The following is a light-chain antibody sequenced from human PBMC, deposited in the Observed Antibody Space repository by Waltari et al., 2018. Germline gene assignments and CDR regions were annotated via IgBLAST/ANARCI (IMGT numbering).Light chain of an antibody. CDR1: SSNIENNL. CDR3: AAWDDSLRGHWV. V-gene: IGLV1-44*01. Sequence: QSVLTQPPSASATPGQGVIISCSGSSSNIENNLVNLYQQLPGKAPKLLIYMNEQRPSGVPARFSGSKSGTSASLAINGLQSEDEADYYCAAWDDSLRGHWVFGGGTKVTVL. J-gene: IGLJ3*02. CDR2: MNE.